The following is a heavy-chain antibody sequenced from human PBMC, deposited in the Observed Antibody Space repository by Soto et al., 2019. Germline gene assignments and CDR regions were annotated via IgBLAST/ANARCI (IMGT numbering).Heavy chain of an antibody. D-gene: IGHD2-15*01. V-gene: IGHV3-30-3*01. CDR2: ISYDGSNK. J-gene: IGHJ6*02. Sequence: PGGSLRLSCAASGFTFSSYAMHWVRQAPGKGLEWVAVISYDGSNKYYADSVKGRFTISRDNSKNTLYLQMNSLRAEDTAVYYCARRVLVVDPTGPYYYGMDLWGQGTTVTVSS. CDR1: GFTFSSYA. CDR3: ARRVLVVDPTGPYYYGMDL.